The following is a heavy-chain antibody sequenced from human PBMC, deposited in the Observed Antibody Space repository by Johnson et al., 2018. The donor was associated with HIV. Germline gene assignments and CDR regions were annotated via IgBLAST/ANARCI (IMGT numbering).Heavy chain of an antibody. J-gene: IGHJ3*01. V-gene: IGHV3-30*02. CDR1: GLTFSNYD. CDR2: IQYDGKNK. CDR3: YCTEHFGAGSESKGTFDA. D-gene: IGHD3-10*01. Sequence: QVQLVESGGGVVQPGGSLRISCTASGLTFSNYDMHWVRQSPGRWLEEVAFIQYDGKNKYYADSVQGRFTISRDNSKNTLYLQMTSLRQDDTAVYSCYCTEHFGAGSESKGTFDAWGQGTMVTVSS.